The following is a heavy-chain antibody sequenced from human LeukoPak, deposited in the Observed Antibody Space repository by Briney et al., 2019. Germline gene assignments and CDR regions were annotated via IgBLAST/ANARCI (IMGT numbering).Heavy chain of an antibody. Sequence: SETLSLACTVSGGSISSYFWSWIRQPPGKGLEWIGYIYYSGSTNYNPSLKSRVTISVDTSRNQFSLKLNSVTAADTAVYYCAKSNGYGLVDIWGQGTMVTVSS. J-gene: IGHJ3*02. CDR3: AKSNGYGLVDI. CDR1: GGSISSYF. CDR2: IYYSGST. D-gene: IGHD3-10*01. V-gene: IGHV4-59*08.